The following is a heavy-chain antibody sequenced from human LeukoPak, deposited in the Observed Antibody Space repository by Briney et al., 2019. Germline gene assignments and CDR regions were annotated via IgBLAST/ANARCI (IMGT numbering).Heavy chain of an antibody. J-gene: IGHJ4*02. V-gene: IGHV3-48*03. CDR3: ARDSGSYVNYFDY. CDR2: ISSSGSTI. D-gene: IGHD1-26*01. CDR1: GFIFSSYE. Sequence: PGGSLRLSCAASGFIFSSYEMNWVRQAPGKGLEWVSYISSSGSTIYYADSVKGRFTISRDNAKNSLYLQMNSLRAEDTAVYYCARDSGSYVNYFDYWGQGTLVTVSS.